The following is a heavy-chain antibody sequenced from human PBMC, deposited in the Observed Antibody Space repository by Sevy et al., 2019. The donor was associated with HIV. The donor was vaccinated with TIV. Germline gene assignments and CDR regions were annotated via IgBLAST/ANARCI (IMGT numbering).Heavy chain of an antibody. V-gene: IGHV4-39*01. J-gene: IGHJ3*02. D-gene: IGHD5-12*01. CDR3: AKHCSHYFGTSGYGEAFDI. CDR1: GASISSTIYY. Sequence: SETLSLTCSVSGASISSTIYYWAWIRQSPGKGLEWFGSIHHSGSTYYNLSLKSRVTISVDTSKNQFSLKMNSVTAADTAVYYCAKHCSHYFGTSGYGEAFDIWGQGTKVTVSS. CDR2: IHHSGST.